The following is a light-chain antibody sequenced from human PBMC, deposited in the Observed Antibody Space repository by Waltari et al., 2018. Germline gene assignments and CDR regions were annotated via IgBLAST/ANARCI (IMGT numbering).Light chain of an antibody. CDR2: RAS. V-gene: IGKV3-20*01. CDR3: QYYGSSLFT. CDR1: QSVSTSH. J-gene: IGKJ3*01. Sequence: EIVLTQSPGTLSLSPGERATLSCRASQSVSTSHLAWYQQKPGLAPRLRIYRASSRATGIPDRFSGSGSGADFTLTISRLEPEDFAVYYCQYYGSSLFTFGPGTKVDIK.